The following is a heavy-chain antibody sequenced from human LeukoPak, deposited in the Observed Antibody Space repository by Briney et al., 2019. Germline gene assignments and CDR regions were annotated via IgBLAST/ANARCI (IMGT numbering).Heavy chain of an antibody. CDR1: GFTFSSYE. V-gene: IGHV3-48*03. CDR3: AKTHSGWQEQYDYFGY. Sequence: GGSLRLSCAASGFTFSSYEMNWVRQAPGKGLEWVSYISSSGSTIYYADSVKGRFTISRDNAKNSLYLQMNSLRAEDTAVYYCAKTHSGWQEQYDYFGYWGQGTLVTVSS. D-gene: IGHD6-19*01. J-gene: IGHJ4*02. CDR2: ISSSGSTI.